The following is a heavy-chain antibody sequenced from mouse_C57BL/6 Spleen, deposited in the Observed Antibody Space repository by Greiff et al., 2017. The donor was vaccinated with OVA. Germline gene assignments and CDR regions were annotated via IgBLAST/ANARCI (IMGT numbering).Heavy chain of an antibody. CDR2: IWGDGST. Sequence: QVQLQQSGPGLVAPSQSLSITCTVSGFSLTSYGVSWVRQPPGKGLEWLGVIWGDGSTNYHSALISRLIISKYNSKSQVILKLNSLQTDDTATYYGAKGDVDYAMYYWGQGTSVTVSS. J-gene: IGHJ4*01. CDR1: GFSLTSYG. CDR3: AKGDVDYAMYY. V-gene: IGHV2-3*01.